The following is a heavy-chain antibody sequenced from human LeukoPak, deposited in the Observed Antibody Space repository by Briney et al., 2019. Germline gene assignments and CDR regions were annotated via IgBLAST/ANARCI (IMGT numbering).Heavy chain of an antibody. J-gene: IGHJ3*02. CDR3: ARVGFDLTGPHDAFDI. Sequence: ASVKVSCKASGYTFTGYYMHWVRQAPGQGLEWMGWINPNNGGTNYAQEFQGRVTMTRDTSISTAYMELSRLRSDDTAVYYCARVGFDLTGPHDAFDIWGQGTMVTVSS. D-gene: IGHD3-9*01. CDR1: GYTFTGYY. CDR2: INPNNGGT. V-gene: IGHV1-2*02.